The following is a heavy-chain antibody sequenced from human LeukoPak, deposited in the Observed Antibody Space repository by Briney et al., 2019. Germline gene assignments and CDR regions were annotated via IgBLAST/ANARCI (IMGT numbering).Heavy chain of an antibody. J-gene: IGHJ4*02. V-gene: IGHV3-53*01. CDR1: GFTVSSNY. CDR2: IYSGGTT. Sequence: GGPLRLSCAASGFTVSSNYMSWVRQAPGKGLEWVSVIYSGGTTYYADSVKGRFTISRDNSKNTLYLQMNSLRADDMAVYYCARNLFSDYWGQGTLVTVSS. CDR3: ARNLFSDY.